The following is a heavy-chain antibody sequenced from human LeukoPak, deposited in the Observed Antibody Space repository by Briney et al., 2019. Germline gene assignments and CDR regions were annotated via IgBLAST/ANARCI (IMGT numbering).Heavy chain of an antibody. V-gene: IGHV4-31*03. CDR1: GGSISSGGYY. Sequence: SETLSLTCTVSGGSISSGGYYWSWIRQHPGKGLEWIGYIYYSGSTYYNPSLKSRVTISVDTSKNQFSLKLSSVTAADTAVYYCATNHDSSGYYVDYWGQGTLVTVSS. CDR2: IYYSGST. D-gene: IGHD3-22*01. CDR3: ATNHDSSGYYVDY. J-gene: IGHJ4*02.